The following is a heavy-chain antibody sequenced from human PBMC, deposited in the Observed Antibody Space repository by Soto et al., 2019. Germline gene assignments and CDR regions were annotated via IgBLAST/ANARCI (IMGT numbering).Heavy chain of an antibody. CDR1: GYTFTSYG. Sequence: ASVKVSCKASGYTFTSYGISWVRQAPGQGLEWMGWISAYNGNTNYAQKLQGRFTISRDNSKNTLYLQMNSLRAEDTAVYYCAQSPGPWGQGTLVTVSS. CDR2: ISAYNGNT. V-gene: IGHV1-18*04. J-gene: IGHJ5*02. CDR3: AQSPGP.